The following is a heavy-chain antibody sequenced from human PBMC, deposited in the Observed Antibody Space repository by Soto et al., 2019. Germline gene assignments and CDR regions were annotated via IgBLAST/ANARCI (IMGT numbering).Heavy chain of an antibody. J-gene: IGHJ5*02. Sequence: GGSLRLSCAASGFTFSSYAMSWVRQAPGKGLEWVSAISGSGGSTYYADSVKGRFTISRDNSKNTLYLQMNSLRAEDTAVYYCAKGFLVVPAATLNWFDPWGQGTLVTVSS. D-gene: IGHD2-2*01. V-gene: IGHV3-23*01. CDR1: GFTFSSYA. CDR2: ISGSGGST. CDR3: AKGFLVVPAATLNWFDP.